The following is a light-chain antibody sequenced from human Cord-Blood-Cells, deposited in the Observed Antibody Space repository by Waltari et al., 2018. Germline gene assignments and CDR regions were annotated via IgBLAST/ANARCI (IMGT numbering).Light chain of an antibody. CDR3: SSYTSSSTLV. J-gene: IGLJ2*01. Sequence: QAALTQPASVSGSPGQSITISCPATSSDVGGYNYVSWSQQHPGKAPTLMIYDVSNRPSGVSNRFSGSKSGNTASLTISGLQAEDEADYYCSSYTSSSTLVFGGGTKLTVL. CDR1: SSDVGGYNY. CDR2: DVS. V-gene: IGLV2-14*01.